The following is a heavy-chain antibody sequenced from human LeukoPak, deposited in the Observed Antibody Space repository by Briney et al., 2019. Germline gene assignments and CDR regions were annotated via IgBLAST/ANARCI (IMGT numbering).Heavy chain of an antibody. V-gene: IGHV1-69*13. CDR1: GGTFSSYA. Sequence: ASVKVSCRASGGTFSSYAISWVRQAPGQGLEWMGGIIPIFGTANYAQKFQGRVTITADESTSTAYMKLSSLRSEETAVYYCARDNEAVTTDGTRWGSLFDYWGQGTLVTVSS. CDR3: ARDNEAVTTDGTRWGSLFDY. CDR2: IIPIFGTA. D-gene: IGHD4-11*01. J-gene: IGHJ4*02.